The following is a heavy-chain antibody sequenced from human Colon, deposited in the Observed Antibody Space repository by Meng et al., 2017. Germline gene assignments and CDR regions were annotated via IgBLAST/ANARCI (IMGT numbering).Heavy chain of an antibody. CDR2: INPNSGET. CDR1: GYTFTALD. D-gene: IGHD1-26*01. V-gene: IGHV1-8*01. J-gene: IGHJ4*02. Sequence: QVQLVQSGAEVKKPGDSVRVSCKASGYTFTALDINWVRQATGQGLEWMGWINPNSGETGYAQKFQGRFTMTRDTSISTFYMELSSLTSDDTAVYYCARGIWEGFDYWGQGALVTVSS. CDR3: ARGIWEGFDY.